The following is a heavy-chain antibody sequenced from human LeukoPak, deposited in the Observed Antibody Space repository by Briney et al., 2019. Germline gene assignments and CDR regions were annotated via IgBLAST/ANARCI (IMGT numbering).Heavy chain of an antibody. D-gene: IGHD3/OR15-3a*01. Sequence: SETLSLTCTVPGGSITNYHWTWIRQPPGKGLEWIGYMHYSGFTSYMPSLKSRVTISVDTSKNQLSLKLNSVTAADTAVYFCARDAGTGWYFDLWGRGTLVTVSS. J-gene: IGHJ2*01. V-gene: IGHV4-59*12. CDR2: MHYSGFT. CDR1: GGSITNYH. CDR3: ARDAGTGWYFDL.